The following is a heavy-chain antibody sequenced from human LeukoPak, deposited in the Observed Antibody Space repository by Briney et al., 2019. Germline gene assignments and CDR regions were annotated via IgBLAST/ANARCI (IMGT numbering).Heavy chain of an antibody. V-gene: IGHV3-21*01. CDR2: IDSNSNFM. D-gene: IGHD2-2*01. CDR1: GFTFGLYS. Sequence: PGGSLRLSCAASGFTFGLYSMTWVRQAPGKGLEWVSLIDSNSNFMNYADSVKGRFTISRDNAKKSLYLQMNSLRAEDTAVYYCARRGDQLGYWGQGTLVTVSS. CDR3: ARRGDQLGY. J-gene: IGHJ4*02.